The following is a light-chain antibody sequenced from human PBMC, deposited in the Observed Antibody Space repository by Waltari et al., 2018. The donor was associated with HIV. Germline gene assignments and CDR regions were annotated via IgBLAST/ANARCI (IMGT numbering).Light chain of an antibody. CDR2: DDN. V-gene: IGLV2-14*01. CDR1: SADFSLHNH. CDR3: CSYASYAGGYWV. Sequence: QSGLTQPASVSGSLGQSITISCFASSADFSLHNHVSWYQHHPDKAPQLVIYDDNIRPSEIPLRVAASKAGNTASLTISGLQVDDEADYYCCSYASYAGGYWVFGGGTKLIVL. J-gene: IGLJ3*02.